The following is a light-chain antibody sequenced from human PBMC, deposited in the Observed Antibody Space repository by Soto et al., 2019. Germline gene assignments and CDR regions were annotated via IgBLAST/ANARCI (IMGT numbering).Light chain of an antibody. CDR3: QQGSNWPLT. CDR2: DAS. J-gene: IGKJ5*01. Sequence: IVLTQSPSTLSLPPGERATVSCRASQSVSSHLAWYQQKRGQAPRLLIYDASSRATGIPARFSGSGSGTDFTLTISSLEPEDFAVYYCQQGSNWPLTFGQGTRLEIK. V-gene: IGKV3-11*01. CDR1: QSVSSH.